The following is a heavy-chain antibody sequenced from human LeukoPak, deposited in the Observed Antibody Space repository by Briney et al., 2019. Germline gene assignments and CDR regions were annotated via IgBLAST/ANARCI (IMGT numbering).Heavy chain of an antibody. Sequence: GGSLRLSCAASGFTFDDYAMHWVRQAPGKGLEWVSGISWNSGSIGYADSVKGRFTISRDNAKNSMYLQMNSLRAEDTALYYCAKGRSNTYYDFWSGYYGWFDPWGQGNLVTVSS. CDR3: AKGRSNTYYDFWSGYYGWFDP. CDR1: GFTFDDYA. D-gene: IGHD3-3*01. CDR2: ISWNSGSI. V-gene: IGHV3-9*01. J-gene: IGHJ5*02.